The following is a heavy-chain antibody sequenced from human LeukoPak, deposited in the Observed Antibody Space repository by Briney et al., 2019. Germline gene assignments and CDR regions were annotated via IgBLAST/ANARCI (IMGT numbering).Heavy chain of an antibody. D-gene: IGHD3-10*01. CDR1: GYTFTNYD. CDR2: MNPNSGNT. V-gene: IGHV1-8*01. J-gene: IGHJ6*04. CDR3: ARGILWFGDDV. Sequence: ASVKVSCKASGYTFTNYDINWVRQATGQGLEWMGWMNPNSGNTGYAQKFQGRVTMTRNTSISTAYMELSSLRPEDTAVYYCARGILWFGDDVWGKGTTVTISS.